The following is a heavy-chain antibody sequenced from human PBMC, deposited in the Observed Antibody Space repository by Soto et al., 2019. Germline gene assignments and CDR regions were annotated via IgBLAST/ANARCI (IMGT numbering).Heavy chain of an antibody. Sequence: SETLSLTCTVSDDSFRGAEYYWSWIRQPLGKGPEWIGYTYYSGDTKYNPALRSRVTMSEDTSKNQFSLRLSSVTAADTAVYFCARGPAYIDGWRTFDLWGRGILVTVSS. V-gene: IGHV4-61*08. J-gene: IGHJ4*02. D-gene: IGHD6-19*01. CDR1: DDSFRGAEYY. CDR2: TYYSGDT. CDR3: ARGPAYIDGWRTFDL.